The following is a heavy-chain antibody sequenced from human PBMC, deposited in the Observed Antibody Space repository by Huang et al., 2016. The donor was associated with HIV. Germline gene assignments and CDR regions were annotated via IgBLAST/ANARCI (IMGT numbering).Heavy chain of an antibody. Sequence: QVHLVESGGGVVQPGGSLRLSCAASGFTFNPFGMHWVRRAPGKGLAWVAFILYDAKNQYYEDSVKGRFTISRDNSEDTLFLLMTTLRPDDTAIYYCAKDEKQFCRGGSCYSSNIDYWGQGALVTVSS. CDR1: GFTFNPFG. D-gene: IGHD2-15*01. J-gene: IGHJ4*02. CDR3: AKDEKQFCRGGSCYSSNIDY. V-gene: IGHV3-30*02. CDR2: ILYDAKNQ.